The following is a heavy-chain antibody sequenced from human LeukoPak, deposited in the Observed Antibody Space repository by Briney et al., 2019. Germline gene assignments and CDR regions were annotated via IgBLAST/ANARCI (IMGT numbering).Heavy chain of an antibody. Sequence: GGSLRLSCVASGFTFSAYSMNWVRQAPGKGLEWVSSISSSSSYIYYADSVKGRFTISRDNAKNSLYLQMNSLRAEDTAVYYCARDQTSGDDYWGQGTLVTVSS. CDR2: ISSSSSYI. CDR1: GFTFSAYS. CDR3: ARDQTSGDDY. J-gene: IGHJ4*02. D-gene: IGHD3-10*01. V-gene: IGHV3-21*01.